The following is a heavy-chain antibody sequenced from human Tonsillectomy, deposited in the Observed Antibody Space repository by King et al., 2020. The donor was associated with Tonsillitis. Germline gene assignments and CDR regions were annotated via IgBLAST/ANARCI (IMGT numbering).Heavy chain of an antibody. D-gene: IGHD3-22*01. CDR3: ARSHDSSGYYRDAFDI. V-gene: IGHV4-31*01. CDR1: GGSISSGGYF. CDR2: IYYSGST. J-gene: IGHJ3*02. Sequence: QLQESGPGLVKPSQTLSLTCTVSGGSISSGGYFWSWIRQHPGKGLEWIGYIYYSGSTYYNPSLKSLVTISVDTSKNQFSLKLSSVTAADKAVYYCARSHDSSGYYRDAFDIWGQGTMVTVSS.